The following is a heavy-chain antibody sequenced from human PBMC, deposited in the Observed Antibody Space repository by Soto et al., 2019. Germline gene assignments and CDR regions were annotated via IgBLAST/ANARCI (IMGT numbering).Heavy chain of an antibody. CDR2: IIPLFGTT. V-gene: IGHV1-69*12. CDR3: ATSPYSYDTSGYLDY. CDR1: GGTFSNYA. J-gene: IGHJ4*02. D-gene: IGHD3-22*01. Sequence: QVQLVQSGAEVKKPRSSVTVSCRASGGTFSNYAINWVRQAPGQGLEWMAGIIPLFGTTNYAQKFQGRVTITADESTSTAYMELTSLRSEDTAVFYCATSPYSYDTSGYLDYWGQGTLVTVSS.